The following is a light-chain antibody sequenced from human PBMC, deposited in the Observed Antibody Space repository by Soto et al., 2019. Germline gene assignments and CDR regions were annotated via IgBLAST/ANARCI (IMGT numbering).Light chain of an antibody. CDR3: QQYNSYSIT. CDR1: QSISSW. V-gene: IGKV1-5*03. CDR2: KAS. J-gene: IGKJ5*01. Sequence: DIQMTQSPSTLSASVGGRVIITCRASQSISSWLAWYQQKPGKAPKLLIYKASSLESGVPSRFSGSGSGTEFTLTISSLQPDDFATYYCQQYNSYSITFGQGTRLEIK.